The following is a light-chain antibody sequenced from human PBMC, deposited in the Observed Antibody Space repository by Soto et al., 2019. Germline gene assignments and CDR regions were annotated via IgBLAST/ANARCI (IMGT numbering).Light chain of an antibody. CDR1: EYIITY. CDR3: QQSYTTPFT. CDR2: GAS. Sequence: DIPMTQSPSSLSASVGDRVTLTCRASEYIITYLNWYQQKPGKAPKLLIYGASSLQDGAPSRFSGSGSGTDFTLTIRSLHPEDFAIYYCQQSYTTPFTFGPGTRVDI. V-gene: IGKV1-39*01. J-gene: IGKJ3*01.